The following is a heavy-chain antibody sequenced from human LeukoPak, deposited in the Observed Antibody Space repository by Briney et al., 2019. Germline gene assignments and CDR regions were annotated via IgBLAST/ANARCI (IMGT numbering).Heavy chain of an antibody. CDR1: GYTFTNYY. J-gene: IGHJ2*01. CDR2: INPNSAST. CDR3: ARMAAAGTWYFDL. V-gene: IGHV1-46*01. Sequence: ASVNVSCKTSGYTFTNYYLHWVRQAPGQGLEWMGIINPNSASTTYAQKFQGRVTMTRDTSTSTVYMELSSLRSEDTAVYYCARMAAAGTWYFDLWGRGTLVTVSS. D-gene: IGHD6-13*01.